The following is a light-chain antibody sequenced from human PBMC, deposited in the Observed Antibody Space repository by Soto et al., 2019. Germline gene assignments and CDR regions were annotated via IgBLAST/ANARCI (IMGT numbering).Light chain of an antibody. CDR3: QQSYSTFWT. V-gene: IGKV1-39*01. CDR1: QSISTY. Sequence: DLQMTQSPSSLSASVGDRVTITCRASQSISTYLNWYQQKPGKAPNLLIYAASSLQSGVPSRFSGSGSGTDFTLTISSLQPEDFATYYCQQSYSTFWTFGQGTEVEIK. CDR2: AAS. J-gene: IGKJ1*01.